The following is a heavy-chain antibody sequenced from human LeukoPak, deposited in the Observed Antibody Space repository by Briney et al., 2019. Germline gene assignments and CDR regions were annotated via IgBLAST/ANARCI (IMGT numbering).Heavy chain of an antibody. V-gene: IGHV5-51*01. J-gene: IGHJ6*02. CDR3: ARVEAAADYYYYYGMDV. CDR2: IYPGDSDT. D-gene: IGHD6-13*01. CDR1: GYSFTSYW. Sequence: GESLKISCKGSGYSFTSYWIGWVRQMPGKGLEWMGIIYPGDSDTRYSPSFQGQVTISADKSISTAYLQWSSLKASDTAMYHCARVEAAADYYYYYGMDVWGQGTTVTVSS.